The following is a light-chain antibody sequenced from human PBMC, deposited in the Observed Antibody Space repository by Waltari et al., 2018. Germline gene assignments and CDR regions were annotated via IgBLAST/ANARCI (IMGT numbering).Light chain of an antibody. J-gene: IGKJ4*01. Sequence: DIVMTQSPLSLPVTPGEATSISCRSSQSLLHRNGHNYLDWYLQKPGQSPQLLSYLGSNRASGVPDRFSGSGSGTDFTLKISRVEAEDVGVYYCMQSLQTPLTFGGGTKVEIK. CDR2: LGS. CDR3: MQSLQTPLT. V-gene: IGKV2-28*01. CDR1: QSLLHRNGHNY.